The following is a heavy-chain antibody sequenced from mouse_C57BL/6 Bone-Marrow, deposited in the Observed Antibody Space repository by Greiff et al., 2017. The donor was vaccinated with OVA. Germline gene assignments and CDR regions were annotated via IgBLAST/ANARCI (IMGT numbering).Heavy chain of an antibody. CDR3: TTDDWGGIHSFDY. CDR1: GFNIKDDY. J-gene: IGHJ2*01. Sequence: EVQLKESGAELVRPGASVKLSCTASGFNIKDDYMHWVKQRPEQGLEWIGWIDPENGDTEYASKFQGKATITADTSANTAYLQLSSLTSEDTAVYYCTTDDWGGIHSFDYWGQGTTLTVSS. CDR2: IDPENGDT. D-gene: IGHD4-1*01. V-gene: IGHV14-4*01.